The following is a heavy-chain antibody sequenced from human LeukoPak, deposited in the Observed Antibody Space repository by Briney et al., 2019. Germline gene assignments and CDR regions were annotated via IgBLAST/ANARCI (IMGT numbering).Heavy chain of an antibody. CDR3: ARENSGSYREFDY. Sequence: PSETLSLTCTVSGGSISSSYWSWIRQPAGKGLEWIGRIYTSGSTNYNASLKSRVSMSVDTSKNQFSLKLSSVTAADTAVFYCARENSGSYREFDYWGQGTLVTVS. D-gene: IGHD1-26*01. CDR1: GGSISSSY. J-gene: IGHJ4*02. CDR2: IYTSGST. V-gene: IGHV4-4*07.